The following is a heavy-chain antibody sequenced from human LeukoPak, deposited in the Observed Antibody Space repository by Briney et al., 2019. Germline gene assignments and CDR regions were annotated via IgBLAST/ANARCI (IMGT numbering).Heavy chain of an antibody. V-gene: IGHV1-18*01. J-gene: IGHJ4*02. CDR1: VYTFTSSG. D-gene: IGHD2-15*01. CDR2: ISAYNGNT. Sequence: ASVKVSCKASVYTFTSSGISWVRQAPGQGLEWMGWISAYNGNTNYAQKLQGRVTMTTDTSTSTAYMELRSLRSDDTAVYYCARDPFRVVVVASTDTYFDYWGQGTLVTVSS. CDR3: ARDPFRVVVVASTDTYFDY.